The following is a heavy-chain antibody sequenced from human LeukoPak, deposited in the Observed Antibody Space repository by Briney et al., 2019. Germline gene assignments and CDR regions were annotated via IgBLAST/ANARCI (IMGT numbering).Heavy chain of an antibody. Sequence: GGSLRLSCAASGFTFSSYWMHWVRQAPGKGLVWVSRIRSDGSSTTYADSVKGRFTISRDNTKNTLYLQMNSLRADDTAVYYCARDWYSGSQGYWGQGTLVTVSS. V-gene: IGHV3-74*01. CDR2: IRSDGSST. CDR3: ARDWYSGSQGY. J-gene: IGHJ4*02. CDR1: GFTFSSYW. D-gene: IGHD1-26*01.